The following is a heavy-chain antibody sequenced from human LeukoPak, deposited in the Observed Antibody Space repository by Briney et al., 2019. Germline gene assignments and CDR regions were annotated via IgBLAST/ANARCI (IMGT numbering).Heavy chain of an antibody. V-gene: IGHV4-34*01. CDR2: INNSGST. CDR3: ARANCSSTSCRGENWFDP. J-gene: IGHJ5*02. Sequence: SQTLSLTCAVSGGSFSGYYWGWVRQPPGKRLEWIGEINNSGSTYYNPSLKSPVTISVDTSKNQFSLKLSSVTAADTAVYYCARANCSSTSCRGENWFDPWGQGTLVTVSS. CDR1: GGSFSGYY. D-gene: IGHD2-2*01.